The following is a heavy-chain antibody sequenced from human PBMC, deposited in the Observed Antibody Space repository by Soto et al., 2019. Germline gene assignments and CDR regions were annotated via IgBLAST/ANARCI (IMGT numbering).Heavy chain of an antibody. CDR3: ARGITSGHPQYFQH. V-gene: IGHV1-3*01. D-gene: IGHD2-8*01. J-gene: IGHJ1*01. CDR1: GYTFTIDV. Sequence: GASVKVSCKAPGYTFTIDVMHWVRQAPGQRLEWMGWINAGNGNTKYSQNFQGRVTITRDTSASTAYMEVSSLRPEDTAVYYCARGITSGHPQYFQHWGQGTLVTVSS. CDR2: INAGNGNT.